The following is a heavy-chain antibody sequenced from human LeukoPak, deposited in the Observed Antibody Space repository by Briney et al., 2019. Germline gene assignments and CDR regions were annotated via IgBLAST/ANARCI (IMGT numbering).Heavy chain of an antibody. J-gene: IGHJ2*01. Sequence: GGSLRLSCAASGFTFSSYNMNWVRQAPGKGLEWVSSISTSSSYLYYTDSVKGRFTISRDNARNSLYLQMNSLRAEDTAVYYCARDGLAAATLHWCFDLWGRGTLVTVSS. V-gene: IGHV3-21*01. CDR2: ISTSSSYL. CDR3: ARDGLAAATLHWCFDL. D-gene: IGHD2-15*01. CDR1: GFTFSSYN.